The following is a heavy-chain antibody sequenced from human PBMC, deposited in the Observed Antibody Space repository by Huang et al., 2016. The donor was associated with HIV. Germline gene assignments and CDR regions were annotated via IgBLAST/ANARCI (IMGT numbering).Heavy chain of an antibody. J-gene: IGHJ4*02. CDR1: GFTFSSYA. Sequence: EVQLLESGGGLVQPGGSLRLSCAASGFTFSSYAMSWVRQEPWKGLEWVSTLRGSGGSTYYAESGKGRFTIARDNSKNTLYLQMNSLRAEDTAVYYCAKGREQWPVLSALDYWGQGTLVTVSS. D-gene: IGHD6-19*01. CDR3: AKGREQWPVLSALDY. CDR2: LRGSGGST. V-gene: IGHV3-23*01.